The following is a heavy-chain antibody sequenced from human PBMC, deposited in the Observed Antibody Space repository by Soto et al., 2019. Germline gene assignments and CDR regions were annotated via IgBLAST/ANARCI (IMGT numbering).Heavy chain of an antibody. Sequence: GGSLRLSCAASGFTFSSYGMHWVRQAPGKGLEWVAVISYDGSNKYYADSVKGRFTISRDNSKNTLYLQMNSLRAEDTAVYYCAKESTRYSYGPGTLDYWGQGTLVTVSS. J-gene: IGHJ4*02. CDR2: ISYDGSNK. CDR3: AKESTRYSYGPGTLDY. D-gene: IGHD5-18*01. CDR1: GFTFSSYG. V-gene: IGHV3-30*18.